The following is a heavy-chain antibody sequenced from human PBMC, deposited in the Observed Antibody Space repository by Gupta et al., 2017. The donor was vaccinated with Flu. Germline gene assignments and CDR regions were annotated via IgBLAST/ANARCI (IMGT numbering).Heavy chain of an antibody. J-gene: IGHJ6*02. CDR2: ISGSGGST. Sequence: EVQLLESGGGLVQPGGSLRLSCAASGFTFSSYAMSWVRQAPGKGLEWVSAISGSGGSTYYADSVKGRFTISRDNSKNTLYLQMNSLRAEDTAVYYCAKTGAVAGTRANYYYYGMDVWGQGTTVTVSS. V-gene: IGHV3-23*01. CDR3: AKTGAVAGTRANYYYYGMDV. D-gene: IGHD6-19*01. CDR1: GFTFSSYA.